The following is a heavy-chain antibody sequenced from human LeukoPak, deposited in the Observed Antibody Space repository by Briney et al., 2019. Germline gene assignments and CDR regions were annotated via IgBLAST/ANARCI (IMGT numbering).Heavy chain of an antibody. CDR2: ISYDGSNK. CDR1: GFTFSSYG. V-gene: IGHV3-30*18. Sequence: GGSLRLSCAASGFTFSSYGMHWVRQAPGKGLEWVAVISYDGSNKYYADSVKGRFTISRDNSKNTLYLQMNSLRAEDTAVYYCAKDHSSGWYTDFDYWGQGTLVTVSS. D-gene: IGHD6-19*01. CDR3: AKDHSSGWYTDFDY. J-gene: IGHJ4*02.